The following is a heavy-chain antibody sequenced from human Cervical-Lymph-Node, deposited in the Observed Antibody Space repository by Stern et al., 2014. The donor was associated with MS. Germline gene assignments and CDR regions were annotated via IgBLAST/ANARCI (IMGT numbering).Heavy chain of an antibody. D-gene: IGHD2-2*01. CDR1: GGSLSTYT. Sequence: VQLVQSGAELKKPGSSVKVSCKASGGSLSTYTITWVRQAPGQGLEWMGRIIPALNVANYAQKFQGRITITADKSTSTAYMEMSSLRYDDTAVYYCAGPAPLDWGQGTLVTVSS. V-gene: IGHV1-69*02. CDR2: IIPALNVA. CDR3: AGPAPLD. J-gene: IGHJ4*02.